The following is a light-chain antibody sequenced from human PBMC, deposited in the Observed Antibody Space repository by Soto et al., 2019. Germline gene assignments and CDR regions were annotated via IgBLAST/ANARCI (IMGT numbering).Light chain of an antibody. Sequence: DIQMTQSPSSLSASVGDRVTITCQASEDISVYLNWYQHKPGKAPKLLIYDASNLDPGVPSRFSGGGSGTDFTFTISSLQPEDIATYYCQQYDNLPSFTFGPGTKVNIK. V-gene: IGKV1-33*01. CDR2: DAS. CDR1: EDISVY. CDR3: QQYDNLPSFT. J-gene: IGKJ3*01.